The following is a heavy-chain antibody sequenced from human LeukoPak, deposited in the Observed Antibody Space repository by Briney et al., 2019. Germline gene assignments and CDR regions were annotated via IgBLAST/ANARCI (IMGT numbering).Heavy chain of an antibody. CDR2: IRYDGSNK. CDR3: ARGGFCSGGSCPVDYYYYMDV. CDR1: GFTFSSYG. D-gene: IGHD2-15*01. V-gene: IGHV3-30*02. J-gene: IGHJ6*03. Sequence: GGSLRLSCAASGFTFSSYGMHWVRQAPGKGLEWVAFIRYDGSNKYYADSVKGRFTISRENAKNTLYLQLNSLRAEDTAVYYCARGGFCSGGSCPVDYYYYMDVWGKGTTVTVSS.